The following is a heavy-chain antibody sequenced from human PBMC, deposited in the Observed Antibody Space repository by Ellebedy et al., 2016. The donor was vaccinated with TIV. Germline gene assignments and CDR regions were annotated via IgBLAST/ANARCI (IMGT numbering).Heavy chain of an antibody. CDR1: GGSVSSTRYY. D-gene: IGHD2-21*02. V-gene: IGHV4-39*01. J-gene: IGHJ4*02. Sequence: MPGGSLRLSCSVPGGSVSSTRYYRAWIRQPPGKGLEYIGSVYYSGSPYYNPSFKSRVTLSADTSKNQFSLNLRTVTAADTAVYYCARTDPWQPIDDWGQGILVSVSS. CDR2: VYYSGSP. CDR3: ARTDPWQPIDD.